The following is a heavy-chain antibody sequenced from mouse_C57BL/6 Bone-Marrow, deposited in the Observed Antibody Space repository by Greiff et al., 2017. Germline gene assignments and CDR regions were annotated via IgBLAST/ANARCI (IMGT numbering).Heavy chain of an antibody. V-gene: IGHV1-59*01. CDR2: IDPSDSYT. J-gene: IGHJ2*01. CDR1: GYTFTSYW. CDR3: SRVNNYLDY. Sequence: QVQLKQPGAELVRPGTSVKLSCKASGYTFTSYWMHWVKQRPGQGLEWIGVIDPSDSYTNDNQKFKGKATLTVDTSSSTAYMQLSSLTSEYSAVYYCSRVNNYLDYWGQGTTLTVSS.